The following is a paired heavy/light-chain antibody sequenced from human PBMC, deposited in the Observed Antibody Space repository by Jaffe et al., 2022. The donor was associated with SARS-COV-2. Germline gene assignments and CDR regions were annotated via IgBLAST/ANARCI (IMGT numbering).Heavy chain of an antibody. Sequence: EVQLVESGGGLVQPGGSLRLSCAASGFTFSSYAMHWVRQAPGKGLEYVSAISSNGGSTYYANSVKGRFTISRDNSKNTLYLQMGSLRAEDMAVYYCARSRGYSGYEGGLFDYWGQGTLVTVSS. J-gene: IGHJ4*02. D-gene: IGHD5-12*01. CDR3: ARSRGYSGYEGGLFDY. V-gene: IGHV3-64*01. CDR1: GFTFSSYA. CDR2: ISSNGGST.
Light chain of an antibody. CDR1: QSVLYSSNNKNY. CDR3: QQYYSTPL. J-gene: IGKJ2*01. CDR2: WAS. V-gene: IGKV4-1*01. Sequence: DIVMTQSPDSLAVSLGERATINCKSSQSVLYSSNNKNYLAWYQQKPGQPPKLLIYWASTRESGVPDRFSGSGSGTDFTLTISSLQAEDVAVYYCQQYYSTPLFGQGTKLEIK.